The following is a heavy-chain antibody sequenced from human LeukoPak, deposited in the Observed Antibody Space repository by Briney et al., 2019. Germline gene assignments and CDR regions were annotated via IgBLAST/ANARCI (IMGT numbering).Heavy chain of an antibody. Sequence: SETLSLTCAVYGGSFSGYYWSWIRQPPGKGLEWIGEINHSGSTNYNPSLTSRVTISVDTSKNQFSLKLSSVTAADTAVYYCARAPDYGDYVRVEYYYMDVWGKGTTVTVSS. CDR3: ARAPDYGDYVRVEYYYMDV. V-gene: IGHV4-34*01. CDR2: INHSGST. CDR1: GGSFSGYY. J-gene: IGHJ6*03. D-gene: IGHD4-17*01.